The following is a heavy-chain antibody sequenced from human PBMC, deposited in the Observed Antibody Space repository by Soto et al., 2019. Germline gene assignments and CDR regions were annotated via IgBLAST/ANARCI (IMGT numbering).Heavy chain of an antibody. CDR1: GGTFSSYS. D-gene: IGHD4-17*01. V-gene: IGHV1-69*13. Sequence: SVKVSCKASGGTFSSYSISWVRQSPVQGLEWMGGIIPIFGTANYAQKFQGRVTITADESTSTAYMELSSLRSEDTAVYYCAREVTTVTTRGWYFDLWGRGTLVTVSS. CDR2: IIPIFGTA. CDR3: AREVTTVTTRGWYFDL. J-gene: IGHJ2*01.